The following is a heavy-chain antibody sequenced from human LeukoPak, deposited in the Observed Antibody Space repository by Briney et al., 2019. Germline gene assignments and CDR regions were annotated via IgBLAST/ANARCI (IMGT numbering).Heavy chain of an antibody. CDR1: GFTFSSYA. V-gene: IGHV3-23*01. CDR2: ISGSGGST. J-gene: IGHJ4*02. CDR3: ARGGSYPTPFDY. D-gene: IGHD1-26*01. Sequence: PGGSLRLPCAASGFTFSSYAMIWVRQAPGRGLEWVSAISGSGGSTYYADSVEGRFTISRDNSKNTLYLQMNSLRAEDTAVYYCARGGSYPTPFDYWGQGTLVTVSS.